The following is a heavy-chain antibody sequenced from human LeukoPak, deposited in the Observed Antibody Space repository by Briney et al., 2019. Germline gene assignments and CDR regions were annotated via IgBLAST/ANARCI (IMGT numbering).Heavy chain of an antibody. V-gene: IGHV4-34*01. CDR3: ASPRYCSSTSCYAFDY. J-gene: IGHJ4*02. Sequence: SETLSLTCAVYGGSLSGYYWSWIRQPPGKGLEWIGEINHSGSTNYNPSLKSRVTISVDTSKNQFSLKLSPVTAADTAVYYCASPRYCSSTSCYAFDYWGQGTLVTVSS. D-gene: IGHD2-2*01. CDR2: INHSGST. CDR1: GGSLSGYY.